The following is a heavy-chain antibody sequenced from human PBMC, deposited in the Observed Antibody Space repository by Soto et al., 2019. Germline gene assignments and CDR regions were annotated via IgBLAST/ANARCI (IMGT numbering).Heavy chain of an antibody. Sequence: QVQLVQSGAEVKKPGASVKVSCKASGYTFTSYGISWVRQAPGHGLEWMGWISAYNGNTNYAQKLQGRVTMTTDTSTSTAYMELRRLRSDDTAVYYCARDVPVVIIAGYYMDVWGKGTTVTVSS. CDR2: ISAYNGNT. CDR3: ARDVPVVIIAGYYMDV. V-gene: IGHV1-18*01. D-gene: IGHD3-3*01. CDR1: GYTFTSYG. J-gene: IGHJ6*03.